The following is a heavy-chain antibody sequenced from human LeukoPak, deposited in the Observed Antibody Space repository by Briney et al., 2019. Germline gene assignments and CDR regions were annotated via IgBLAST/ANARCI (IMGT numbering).Heavy chain of an antibody. CDR2: IYPGDSDT. J-gene: IGHJ4*02. CDR3: ARHEPQLVLGNYFDY. CDR1: EYSFTSYW. Sequence: GESLKISCKGSEYSFTSYWIGWVRQMPGKGLEWMGIIYPGDSDTRYSPSFQGQVTISAGKSISTAYLQLSSLKASDTAMYYCARHEPQLVLGNYFDYWGQGTLVTVSS. D-gene: IGHD6-13*01. V-gene: IGHV5-51*01.